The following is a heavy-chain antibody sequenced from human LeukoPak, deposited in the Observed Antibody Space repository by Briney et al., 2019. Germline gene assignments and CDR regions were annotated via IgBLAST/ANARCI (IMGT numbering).Heavy chain of an antibody. CDR3: XRDNRGYSYSSFDY. V-gene: IGHV4-59*01. Sequence: NPSETLSLTCTVSGGXIXXXYXXWXXXPPGXGLXXXGYVYYTGSTNYNASLKSRVTISVDTSKNQFSLKLSSVTAADTAVYYCXRDNRGYSYSSFDYWGQGILVTVSS. CDR1: GGXIXXXY. J-gene: IGHJ4*02. CDR2: VYYTGST. D-gene: IGHD5-18*01.